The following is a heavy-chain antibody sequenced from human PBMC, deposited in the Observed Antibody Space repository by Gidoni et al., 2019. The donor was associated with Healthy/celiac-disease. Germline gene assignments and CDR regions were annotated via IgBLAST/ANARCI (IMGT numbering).Heavy chain of an antibody. Sequence: QVQLVESGGGVVQPGRSLRLSCAASGFTFSRYVMHWVRQAPGKGLEWVAVIWYDGSNKYYADSVKGRFTISRDNSKNTLYLQMNSLRAEDTAVYYCARDNRDCSGGSCYGHFDYWGQGTLVTVSS. CDR2: IWYDGSNK. D-gene: IGHD2-15*01. J-gene: IGHJ4*02. CDR3: ARDNRDCSGGSCYGHFDY. V-gene: IGHV3-33*01. CDR1: GFTFSRYV.